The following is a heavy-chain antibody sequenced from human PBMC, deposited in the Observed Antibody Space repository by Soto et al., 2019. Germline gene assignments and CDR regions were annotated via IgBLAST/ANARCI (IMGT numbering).Heavy chain of an antibody. CDR3: ANDRKVIAHRTHDY. CDR2: ISGSGGST. J-gene: IGHJ4*02. V-gene: IGHV3-23*01. D-gene: IGHD3-22*01. CDR1: GFTFRSYA. Sequence: GWSLRLSFAASGFTFRSYALTWVRPAPGKGLEWVSAISGSGGSTYYAGSVKGRFTISRDNSKNTLYLQMNSLRAEDTAVYYCANDRKVIAHRTHDYWGQGTLVTVSS.